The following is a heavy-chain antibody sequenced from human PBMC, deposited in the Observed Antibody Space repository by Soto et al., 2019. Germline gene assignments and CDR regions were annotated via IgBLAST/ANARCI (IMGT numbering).Heavy chain of an antibody. CDR1: GFTFSSYA. J-gene: IGHJ6*02. D-gene: IGHD3-10*01. CDR2: ISYDGSNK. Sequence: PGGSLRLSCAASGFTFSSYAMHWVRQAPGKGLEWVAVISYDGSNKYYADSVKGRFTISRDNSKNTLYLQMNSLRSEDTAVYYCARDRGMVRGVIYYGMDVWGQGTTVTVSS. CDR3: ARDRGMVRGVIYYGMDV. V-gene: IGHV3-30-3*01.